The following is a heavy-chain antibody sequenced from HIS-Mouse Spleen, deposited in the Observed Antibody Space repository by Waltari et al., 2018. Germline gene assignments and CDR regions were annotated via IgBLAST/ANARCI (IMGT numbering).Heavy chain of an antibody. CDR1: GGSICSSSYY. V-gene: IGHV4-39*07. CDR3: ATLYSSSWYGVDY. Sequence: QLQLQESGPGLVKPSETLSLTCTVSGGSICSSSYYWGWLRQPPGKGLEWIGSIYYSGGTDINPSLKSRGTISVDTSKNQFSLKLSSVTAADTAVYYCATLYSSSWYGVDYWGQGTLVTVSS. J-gene: IGHJ4*02. CDR2: IYYSGGT. D-gene: IGHD6-13*01.